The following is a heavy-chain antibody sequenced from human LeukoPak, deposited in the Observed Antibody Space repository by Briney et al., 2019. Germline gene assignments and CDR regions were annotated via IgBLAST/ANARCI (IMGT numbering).Heavy chain of an antibody. CDR2: IGSGGYT. CDR3: ATDQKAVAGTQFDY. Sequence: GGSLRLSCVVSGFTFKDYDIHWVRQTTGKGLEWVSAIGSGGYTYYADSVRGRFTISREDAETSLSLQMNNLRAEDTAVYYCATDQKAVAGTQFDYWGQGTLVTVSS. CDR1: GFTFKDYD. D-gene: IGHD6-19*01. J-gene: IGHJ4*02. V-gene: IGHV3-13*01.